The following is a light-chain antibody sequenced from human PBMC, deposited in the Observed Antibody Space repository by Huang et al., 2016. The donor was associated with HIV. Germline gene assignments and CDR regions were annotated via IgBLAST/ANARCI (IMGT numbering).Light chain of an antibody. J-gene: IGKJ1*01. CDR2: DTS. Sequence: IVMTQFPATLAGSPGERATLSCRASQSISNNLVWYQQKPGQAPRLLIYDTSARATGVPPRFSGSGSGTDFTLTISSLQSEDFAVYYCQQYGNWPPWTFGQGTKVEMK. V-gene: IGKV3-15*01. CDR1: QSISNN. CDR3: QQYGNWPPWT.